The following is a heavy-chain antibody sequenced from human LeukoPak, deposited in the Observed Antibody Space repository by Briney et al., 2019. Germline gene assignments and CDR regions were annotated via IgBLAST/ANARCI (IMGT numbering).Heavy chain of an antibody. CDR2: VYSSGST. J-gene: IGHJ4*02. D-gene: IGHD3-9*01. V-gene: IGHV4-59*08. Sequence: SETLSLTCTVSGASISSYYWSWVRQIPGEGLEWIGYVYSSGSTNYNPSLKSRVTISVDMSNNQFSLKLTSVTAADTAVYYCAKTVFLAGWHFDYWGQGALVTVSS. CDR3: AKTVFLAGWHFDY. CDR1: GASISSYY.